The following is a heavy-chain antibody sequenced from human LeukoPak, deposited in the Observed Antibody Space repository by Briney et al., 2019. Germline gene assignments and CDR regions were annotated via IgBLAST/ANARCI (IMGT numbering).Heavy chain of an antibody. CDR3: AKEGTPQVSTWYDL. Sequence: QPGGSLRLSCAASGFTFSTYWMHWVRQAPGKGLVWLSRISSDGSSTNYADSVKGRFIISRDNPRNTLYLQMNILRTEDTAVYYCAKEGTPQVSTWYDLWGQGTQVIVSS. CDR1: GFTFSTYW. J-gene: IGHJ5*02. D-gene: IGHD3-10*01. CDR2: ISSDGSST. V-gene: IGHV3-74*01.